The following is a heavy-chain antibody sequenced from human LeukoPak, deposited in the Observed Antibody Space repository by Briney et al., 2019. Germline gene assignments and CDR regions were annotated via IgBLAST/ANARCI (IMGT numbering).Heavy chain of an antibody. Sequence: SVKVSCKASGGTFSSYAISWVRQAPGQGLEWMGGIIPIFGTANYAQKFQGRVTITADKSTSTAYMELSSLRSEDTAVYYCARGYYYYGSGSYYNVGYYFDYWGQGTLVTVSS. CDR1: GGTFSSYA. CDR2: IIPIFGTA. J-gene: IGHJ4*02. D-gene: IGHD3-10*01. CDR3: ARGYYYYGSGSYYNVGYYFDY. V-gene: IGHV1-69*06.